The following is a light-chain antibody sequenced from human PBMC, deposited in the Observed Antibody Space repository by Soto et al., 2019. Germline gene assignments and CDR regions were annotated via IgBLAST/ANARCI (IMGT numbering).Light chain of an antibody. J-gene: IGKJ3*01. V-gene: IGKV3-20*01. CDR1: QSVASTY. CDR2: DVS. Sequence: EIVLTQSPGTLSLSPGERATLSCRASQSVASTYLAWYQQRPGQAPRLLIYDVSTRATGIPDKFIGGGSGSDFSLTISRLEPEDSAMYYCQHYGKSPRFFTFGPGTKVDIK. CDR3: QHYGKSPRFFT.